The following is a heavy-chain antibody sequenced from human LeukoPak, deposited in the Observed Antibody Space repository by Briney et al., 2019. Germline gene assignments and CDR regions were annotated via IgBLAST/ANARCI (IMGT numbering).Heavy chain of an antibody. CDR1: GFTFSSYA. J-gene: IGHJ4*01. D-gene: IGHD2-2*01. CDR2: INGSGGST. CDR3: AKGPGQLLFHFYL. Sequence: GGSLRLPCAASGFTFSSYAMTWVRQTPGKGLEWVSTINGSGGSTYYADSVKGRFTISRDNSKNTLYLQMNSLRAEDTAVYYCAKGPGQLLFHFYLRGPGTLGNGSS. V-gene: IGHV3-23*01.